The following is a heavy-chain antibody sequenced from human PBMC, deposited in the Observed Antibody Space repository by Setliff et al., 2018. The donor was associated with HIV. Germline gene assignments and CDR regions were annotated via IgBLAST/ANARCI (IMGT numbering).Heavy chain of an antibody. CDR2: ISGYNDNT. V-gene: IGHV1-18*01. CDR1: GYTFRNFA. Sequence: GASVKVSCKASGYTFRNFAISWVRQAPGQGLEWMGWISGYNDNTNYAQKFQGRVTMTTDTTSSTSYMELRSLTSADTAMYSCARIRAAALLNAFDIWGQGTMVTVSS. D-gene: IGHD6-13*01. CDR3: ARIRAAALLNAFDI. J-gene: IGHJ3*02.